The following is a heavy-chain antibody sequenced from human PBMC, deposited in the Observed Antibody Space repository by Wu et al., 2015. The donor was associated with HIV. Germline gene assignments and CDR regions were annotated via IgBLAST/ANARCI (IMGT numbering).Heavy chain of an antibody. D-gene: IGHD1-26*01. CDR1: GYTFTSFN. J-gene: IGHJ1*01. CDR3: ARVGVLLTSAQLLEYFQH. CDR2: MDPKSGSA. V-gene: IGHV1-8*02. Sequence: QVQLVQSGTVVQKPGSSVRVSCRVSGYTFTSFNINWIRQVHGRGLEWMGWMDPKSGSAAFGRNFQGRISMTRNNSISTAYMELSRVTSDDTATYYCARVGVLLTSAQLLEYFQHWGQGTRVVVSS.